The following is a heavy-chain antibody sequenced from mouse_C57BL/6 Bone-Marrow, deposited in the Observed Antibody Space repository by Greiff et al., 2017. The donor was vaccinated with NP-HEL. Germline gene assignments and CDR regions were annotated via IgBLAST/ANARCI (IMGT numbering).Heavy chain of an antibody. Sequence: QVQLQQPGAELVKPGASVKLSCKASGYTFTSYWMQWVKQRPGQGLEWIGEIDPSDSYTNYNQKFKGKATLTVDTSSSTAYMQLSSLTSEDSAVYYGAQLYYALDYWGQGTTLTVSS. J-gene: IGHJ2*01. CDR3: AQLYYALDY. CDR1: GYTFTSYW. V-gene: IGHV1-50*01. CDR2: IDPSDSYT. D-gene: IGHD2-1*01.